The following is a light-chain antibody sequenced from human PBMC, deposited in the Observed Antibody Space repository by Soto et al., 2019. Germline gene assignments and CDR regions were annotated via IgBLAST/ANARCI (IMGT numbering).Light chain of an antibody. CDR3: QQTYTTPWT. CDR2: DAS. J-gene: IGKJ1*01. Sequence: HLTQSPSSLSASVGYIVTITCRASQGISSNLAWYQQRPGKAPKLLIHDASSLQSGVSSRFSGRGSGTDFALAINSLQPEDIATIYCQQTYTTPWTFGQGTKVDI. CDR1: QGISSN. V-gene: IGKV1-39*01.